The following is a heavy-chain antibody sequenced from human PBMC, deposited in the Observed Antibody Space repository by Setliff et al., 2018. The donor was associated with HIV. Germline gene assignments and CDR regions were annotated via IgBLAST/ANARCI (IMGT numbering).Heavy chain of an antibody. Sequence: PSETLSLTCTVSGGSISNYYWSWIRQPPGKGLEWIGYIYPIGSPDFPSGNTVYNPSFRSRVTLSIDTSKNQFSLKVNSVTAADTAVYHCARGDTYYHDSSGYVKSALDCFDIWGQGTMVTVSS. CDR2: IYPIGSPDFPSGNT. CDR1: GGSISNYY. D-gene: IGHD3-22*01. V-gene: IGHV4-4*08. CDR3: ARGDTYYHDSSGYVKSALDCFDI. J-gene: IGHJ3*02.